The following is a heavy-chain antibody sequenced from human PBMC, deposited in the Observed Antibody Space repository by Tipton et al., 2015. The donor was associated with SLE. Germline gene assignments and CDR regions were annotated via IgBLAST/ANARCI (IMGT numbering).Heavy chain of an antibody. CDR2: IYYSGST. J-gene: IGHJ5*02. CDR1: GGSISSYY. Sequence: TLSLTCTVSGGSISSYYWSWIRQPPGKGLEWIGYIYYSGSTNYNPSLKSRVTISVDTSKNQFSLKLSSVTAADTAVYYCAREGGVDTAPGLVPWGQGSLVTVS. CDR3: AREGGVDTAPGLVP. D-gene: IGHD5-18*01. V-gene: IGHV4-59*01.